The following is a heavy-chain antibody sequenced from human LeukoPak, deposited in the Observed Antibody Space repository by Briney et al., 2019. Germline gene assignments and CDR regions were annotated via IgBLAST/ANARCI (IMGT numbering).Heavy chain of an antibody. CDR1: GGSISSGSYY. Sequence: SETLSLTCTVSGGSISSGSYYWSWIRQPAGKGLEWIGRIYTSGSTNYNPSLKSRVTISVDTSKNQFSLKLSSVTAADTAVYYCARVRVRGVVDYWGQGTLVTVSS. CDR2: IYTSGST. V-gene: IGHV4-61*02. CDR3: ARVRVRGVVDY. J-gene: IGHJ4*02. D-gene: IGHD3-10*01.